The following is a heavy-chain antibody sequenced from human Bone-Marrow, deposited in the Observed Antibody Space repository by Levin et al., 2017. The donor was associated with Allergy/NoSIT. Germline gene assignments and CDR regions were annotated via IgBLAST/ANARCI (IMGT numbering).Heavy chain of an antibody. V-gene: IGHV5-10-1*01. CDR3: AKNVRAGGYYYHYLGV. CDR1: GFTFTNHW. CDR2: IDASDSYT. J-gene: IGHJ6*03. Sequence: GESLKISCQGSGFTFTNHWINWVRQMPGKGLEWMGRIDASDSYTNYSPSFEGHVTMSVDRSISTAYLQGSSLKASDSAIYYCAKNVRAGGYYYHYLGVWGKGTAVVVSS.